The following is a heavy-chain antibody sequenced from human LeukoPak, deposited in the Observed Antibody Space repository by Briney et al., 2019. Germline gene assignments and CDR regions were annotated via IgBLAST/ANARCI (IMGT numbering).Heavy chain of an antibody. Sequence: GESLKISCKGSGYSFNSYWIGWVRQMPGKGLEWMGITYPGDSDTRYSPSFQGQVTISADKSISTAYLQWSSLKASDTAMYYCARLPGIVATIERYFDYWGQGTLVTVSS. CDR2: TYPGDSDT. CDR3: ARLPGIVATIERYFDY. V-gene: IGHV5-51*01. D-gene: IGHD5-12*01. CDR1: GYSFNSYW. J-gene: IGHJ4*02.